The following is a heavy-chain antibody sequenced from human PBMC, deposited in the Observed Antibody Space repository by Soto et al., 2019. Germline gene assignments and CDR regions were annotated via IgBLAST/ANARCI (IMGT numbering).Heavy chain of an antibody. D-gene: IGHD2-2*01. J-gene: IGHJ6*02. V-gene: IGHV1-69*01. CDR1: GGTFSSYA. CDR2: IIPISGTA. CDR3: ARSQGSSTSLEIYYYYYGMDV. Sequence: QVQLVQSGAEVKKPGSSVKVSCKASGGTFSSYAISWVRQAPGQGLEWMGGIIPISGTANYAQKFQGRVTITADESTRTAYMERSSLRSEATAVYYCARSQGSSTSLEIYYYYYGMDVWGQGTTVTVSS.